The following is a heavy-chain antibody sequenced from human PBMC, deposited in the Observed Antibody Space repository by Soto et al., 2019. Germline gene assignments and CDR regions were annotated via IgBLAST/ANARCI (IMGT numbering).Heavy chain of an antibody. Sequence: PSETLSLTCTFSCGSIISYYWSWIRQPPGKGLEWIGYIYYSGSTNYNPSLKSRVTISVDTSKNQFSLKLSSVTAADTAVYYCARDSENSDYYYGMDVWGQGTTVTVSS. CDR1: CGSIISYY. V-gene: IGHV4-59*01. J-gene: IGHJ6*02. CDR3: ARDSENSDYYYGMDV. CDR2: IYYSGST.